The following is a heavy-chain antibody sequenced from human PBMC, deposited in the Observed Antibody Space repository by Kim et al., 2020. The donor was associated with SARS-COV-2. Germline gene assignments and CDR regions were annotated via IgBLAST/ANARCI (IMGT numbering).Heavy chain of an antibody. CDR3: ARPENTPYSSGWYRGMDV. D-gene: IGHD6-19*01. Sequence: SVKVSCKASGGTFSSYAISWVRQAPGQGLEWMGGIIPIFGTANYAQKFQGRVTITADESTSTAYMELSSLRSEDTAVYYCARPENTPYSSGWYRGMDVWGQGTTLTVSS. CDR1: GGTFSSYA. V-gene: IGHV1-69*13. CDR2: IIPIFGTA. J-gene: IGHJ6*02.